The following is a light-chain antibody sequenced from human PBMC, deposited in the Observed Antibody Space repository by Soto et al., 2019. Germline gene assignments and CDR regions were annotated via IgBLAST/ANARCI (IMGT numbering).Light chain of an antibody. CDR3: NSYTTSNTYV. J-gene: IGLJ1*01. CDR1: SSDVGGFNR. Sequence: QSVLTQPPSVSGSPGQSAAISCTGTSSDVGGFNRVSWYRQAPGTAPKLIIYDVSDRPSGVPDRFSGSKSGNTASLTISGLQAEDEADYYCNSYTTSNTYVFGTGTKLTVL. V-gene: IGLV2-18*02. CDR2: DVS.